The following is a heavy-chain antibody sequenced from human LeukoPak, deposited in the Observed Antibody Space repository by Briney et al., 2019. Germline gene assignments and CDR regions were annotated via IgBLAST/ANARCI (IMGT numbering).Heavy chain of an antibody. D-gene: IGHD3-10*01. CDR2: MNPNSGNT. CDR3: AVALLWFGESAFDY. J-gene: IGHJ4*02. V-gene: IGHV1-8*01. Sequence: ASVKVSCKASGYTFTSYDINWVRQATGQGLEWMGWMNPNSGNTGYAQKFQGRVTMTRNTSISTAYMELSSLRYEDTAVYYCAVALLWFGESAFDYWGQGTLVTVSS. CDR1: GYTFTSYD.